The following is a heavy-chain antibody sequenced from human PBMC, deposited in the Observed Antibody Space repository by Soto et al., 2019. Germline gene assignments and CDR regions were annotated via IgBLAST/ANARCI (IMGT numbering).Heavy chain of an antibody. CDR1: GFTFSSYG. V-gene: IGHV3-33*01. J-gene: IGHJ4*02. CDR2: IWYDGSNK. D-gene: IGHD2-2*01. CDR3: ARDPYCSSTSCLYYFDY. Sequence: GGSLRLSCAASGFTFSSYGMHWVRQAPGKGLEWVAVIWYDGSNKYYADSVKGRFTISRDNSKNTLYLQMNSLRAEDTAVYYCARDPYCSSTSCLYYFDYWGQGTLVTVSS.